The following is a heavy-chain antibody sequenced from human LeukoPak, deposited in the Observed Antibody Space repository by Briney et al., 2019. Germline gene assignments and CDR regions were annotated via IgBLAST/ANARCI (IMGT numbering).Heavy chain of an antibody. Sequence: GGSLRLSCAASGFTFSSYAMSWVRQAPGKGLEWVSGLTGSGGNTYYADSVKGRFTISRDNSKNTLSLQMNSLRAEDAAVYYCAGGADSSGYYHPDYFDSWGQGTLVTVSS. D-gene: IGHD3-22*01. CDR3: AGGADSSGYYHPDYFDS. V-gene: IGHV3-23*01. CDR1: GFTFSSYA. J-gene: IGHJ4*02. CDR2: LTGSGGNT.